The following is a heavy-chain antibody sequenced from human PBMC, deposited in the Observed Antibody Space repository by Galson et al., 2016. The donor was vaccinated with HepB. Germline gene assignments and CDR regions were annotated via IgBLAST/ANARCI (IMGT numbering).Heavy chain of an antibody. D-gene: IGHD4-17*01. V-gene: IGHV4-31*03. CDR2: IYYSGST. J-gene: IGHJ4*02. CDR3: ARFSDYGDYGFDY. Sequence: TLSLTCTVSGGSIRSGNYYWTWIRQHPGKGLEWIGYIYYSGSTYYNPSLKSRVTISVDTSKNPFSLTLSSVTAADTAVYYCARFSDYGDYGFDYWGQGTLVTVSS. CDR1: GGSIRSGNYY.